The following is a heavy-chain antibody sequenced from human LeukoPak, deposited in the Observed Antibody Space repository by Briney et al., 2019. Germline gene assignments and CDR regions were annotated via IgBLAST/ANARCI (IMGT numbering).Heavy chain of an antibody. CDR2: SNYNTGIP. D-gene: IGHD5-18*01. CDR1: GYTFSNYA. V-gene: IGHV7-4-1*02. Sequence: SVKVSCRASGYTFSNYAMKLVRQAPGQGLEWIGWSNYNTGIPKYAQCFKGRFVFSLDTSISTAYLQISGLKTQDTAVYYCARDFRGYTYGSDFWGQGTLVTVSS. J-gene: IGHJ4*02. CDR3: ARDFRGYTYGSDF.